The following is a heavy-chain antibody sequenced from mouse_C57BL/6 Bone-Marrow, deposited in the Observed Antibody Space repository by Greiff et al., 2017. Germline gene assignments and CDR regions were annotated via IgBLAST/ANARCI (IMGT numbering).Heavy chain of an antibody. D-gene: IGHD1-1*01. CDR2: IDPSDSYT. CDR3: ARGGLLFDY. Sequence: QVQLQQSGAELVMPGASVKLSCKASGYTFTSYWMHWVKQRPGQGLEWIGEIDPSDSYTNYNQKFKGKSTLTVDKSSSTAYMQLSSLTSEDSAVYYCARGGLLFDYWGQGTTLTVSS. J-gene: IGHJ2*01. CDR1: GYTFTSYW. V-gene: IGHV1-69*01.